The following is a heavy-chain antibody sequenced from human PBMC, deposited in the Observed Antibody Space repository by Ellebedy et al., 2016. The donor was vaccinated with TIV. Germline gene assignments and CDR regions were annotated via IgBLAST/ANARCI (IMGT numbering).Heavy chain of an antibody. D-gene: IGHD1-1*01. V-gene: IGHV4-38-2*02. CDR1: GYSISSGYY. CDR2: MYQSGTT. CDR3: TRGGTSYSDY. J-gene: IGHJ4*02. Sequence: GSLRLSCTVSGYSISSGYYWGWIRQPPGKGLEWIGNMYQSGTTHYNPSLKSRITISVDTSKNQFSLKLSSVTAADTAMYYCTRGGTSYSDYWGQGTLVTVSS.